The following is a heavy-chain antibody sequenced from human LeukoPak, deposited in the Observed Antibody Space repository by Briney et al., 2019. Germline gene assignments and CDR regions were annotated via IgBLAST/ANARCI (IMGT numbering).Heavy chain of an antibody. CDR2: IYSGGST. J-gene: IGHJ3*02. Sequence: GGSLRLSCAASGFTVSSNYMSWVRQAPGKGLEWVSVIYSGGSTYYADSVKGRFTISRDNSKNTLYLQMNSLRAEDTAVYYCARGGPDYYGSGSSQRAFDIWGQGTMVTVSS. CDR3: ARGGPDYYGSGSSQRAFDI. V-gene: IGHV3-53*01. D-gene: IGHD3-10*01. CDR1: GFTVSSNY.